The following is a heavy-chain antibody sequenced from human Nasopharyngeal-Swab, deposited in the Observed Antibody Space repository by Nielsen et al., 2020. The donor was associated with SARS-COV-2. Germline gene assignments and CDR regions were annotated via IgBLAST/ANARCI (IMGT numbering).Heavy chain of an antibody. CDR2: ISSSSSYT. CDR3: AAASGWDLLRDSYYGMDV. J-gene: IGHJ6*02. CDR1: GFTFSDYY. Sequence: GESLKISCAASGFTFSDYYMSWIRQAPGKGLEWVSYISSSSSYTNYADSVKGRFTISRDNAKNSLYLQMNSLRAEDTAVYYCAAASGWDLLRDSYYGMDVWGQGTTVTVSS. V-gene: IGHV3-11*03. D-gene: IGHD1-26*01.